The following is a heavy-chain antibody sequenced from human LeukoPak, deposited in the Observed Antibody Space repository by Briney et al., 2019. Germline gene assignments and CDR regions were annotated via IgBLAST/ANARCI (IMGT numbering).Heavy chain of an antibody. V-gene: IGHV3-9*01. CDR3: ARVMAAAGRVDY. CDR1: GFTFDDYA. D-gene: IGHD6-13*01. CDR2: ISWNSGSI. J-gene: IGHJ4*02. Sequence: GGSLRLSCAASGFTFDDYAMHWVRQAPGKGLEWVSGISWNSGSIGYADSVKGRFTISRDNAKNSLYLQMNSLRAEDTAVYYCARVMAAAGRVDYWGQGTLVAVSS.